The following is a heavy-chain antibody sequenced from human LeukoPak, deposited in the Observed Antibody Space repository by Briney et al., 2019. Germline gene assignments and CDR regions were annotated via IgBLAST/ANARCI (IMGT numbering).Heavy chain of an antibody. CDR3: ARDYSGYDPLGTFDI. CDR2: IYYSGST. Sequence: SETLSLTCTVSGGSISSYYWSWIRQPPGKGLEWIGYIYYSGSTNYNPSLKSRVTISVDTSKNQFSLKLSSVTAADTAVYYCARDYSGYDPLGTFDIWGQGTMVTVSS. D-gene: IGHD5-12*01. V-gene: IGHV4-59*01. J-gene: IGHJ3*02. CDR1: GGSISSYY.